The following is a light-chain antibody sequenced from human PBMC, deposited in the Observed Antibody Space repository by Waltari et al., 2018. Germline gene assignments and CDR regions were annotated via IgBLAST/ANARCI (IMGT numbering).Light chain of an antibody. Sequence: FALTQPHSVSASPGKTITISCTRDIGRIVSNFVPWYQQRPGSSPSNVIYADNRRASGVPDRFSGSLDRSSNSATLTISGLKTEDEADYYCQSYDNNNNVIFGGGTQLTVL. CDR1: IGRIVSNF. J-gene: IGLJ2*01. CDR2: ADN. CDR3: QSYDNNNNVI. V-gene: IGLV6-57*01.